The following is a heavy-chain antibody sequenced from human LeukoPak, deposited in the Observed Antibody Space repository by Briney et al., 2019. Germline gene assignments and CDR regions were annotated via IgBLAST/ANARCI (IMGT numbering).Heavy chain of an antibody. Sequence: GGSLRLSCAASEFTFSSYSMNWVRQAPGKGLEWVGRIASNTDGGTTDYAAPVKGRFTISRDDSKNALYLQMNSLKTEDTALYYCTTRTTTTIYWGQGTLDTVSS. CDR3: TTRTTTTIY. J-gene: IGHJ4*02. CDR2: IASNTDGGTT. D-gene: IGHD1-7*01. V-gene: IGHV3-15*04. CDR1: EFTFSSYS.